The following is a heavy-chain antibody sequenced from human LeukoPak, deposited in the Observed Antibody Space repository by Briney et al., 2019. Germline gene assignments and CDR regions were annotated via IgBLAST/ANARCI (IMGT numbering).Heavy chain of an antibody. J-gene: IGHJ4*02. V-gene: IGHV4-34*01. CDR3: ARARIAAAVLGY. CDR2: INHSGST. CDR1: GGSFSGYY. D-gene: IGHD6-13*01. Sequence: PSETLSLTCAVYGGSFSGYYWSWIRQPPGKGLEWIGEINHSGSTNYNPSLKSRATISVDTSKNQFSLKLSSVTAADTAVYYCARARIAAAVLGYWGQGTLVTVSS.